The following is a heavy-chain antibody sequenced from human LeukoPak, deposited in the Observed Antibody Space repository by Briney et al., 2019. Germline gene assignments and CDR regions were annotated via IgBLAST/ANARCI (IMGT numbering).Heavy chain of an antibody. CDR2: ISSSGSII. Sequence: GGSLRLSCAASGFTFSSYWMSWVRQAPGKGLEWVSYISSSGSIIYYTDSVKGRFTISRDNAKNSLSLQMNSLRAEDTAVYYCARFMIREVTADNWFDPWGQGTLVTVSS. D-gene: IGHD3-10*01. CDR3: ARFMIREVTADNWFDP. CDR1: GFTFSSYW. V-gene: IGHV3-48*04. J-gene: IGHJ5*02.